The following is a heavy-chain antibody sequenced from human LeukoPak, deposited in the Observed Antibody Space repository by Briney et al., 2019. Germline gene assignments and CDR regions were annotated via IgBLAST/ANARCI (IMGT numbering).Heavy chain of an antibody. Sequence: PPWGSLRLSCAASGFTFSSYTMSWVRQAPGKGLEWVSGVSGSGGNIHYADSVKGRFTISRDNSKNTLYLQMNSLRAEDTAVYYCASLGYCSSTSCYGYYYGMDVWGQGTTVTVSS. J-gene: IGHJ6*02. D-gene: IGHD2-2*01. CDR1: GFTFSSYT. V-gene: IGHV3-23*01. CDR2: VSGSGGNI. CDR3: ASLGYCSSTSCYGYYYGMDV.